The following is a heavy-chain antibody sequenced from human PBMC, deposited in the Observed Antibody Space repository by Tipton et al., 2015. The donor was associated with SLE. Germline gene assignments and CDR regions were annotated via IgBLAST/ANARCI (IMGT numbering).Heavy chain of an antibody. D-gene: IGHD3-10*01. J-gene: IGHJ3*01. Sequence: GSLRLSCTVSGGSITSSSYFWGWIRPSPGKGLEWIGNINTGGGTYRNPSLMSRVTISVDTSKTPFSLIVTSVTAADTAVYYCARHLGVIVAFEVWGQGTVLTVSS. CDR3: ARHLGVIVAFEV. V-gene: IGHV4-39*07. CDR2: INTGGGT. CDR1: GGSITSSSYF.